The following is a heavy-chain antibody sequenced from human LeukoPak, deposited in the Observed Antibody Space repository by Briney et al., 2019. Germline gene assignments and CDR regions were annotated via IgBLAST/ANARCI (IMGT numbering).Heavy chain of an antibody. D-gene: IGHD6-13*01. J-gene: IGHJ6*02. Sequence: GGTLRLSCAASGFTFSRYGMHWVRQAPGRGLEWVSLISYDGVTKYYADTVKGRFTISRDNSKNTLYVQMNSLRAEDTAVYYCAKDRGSSSSAYGMDVWGQGTTVTVS. V-gene: IGHV3-30*18. CDR1: GFTFSRYG. CDR3: AKDRGSSSSAYGMDV. CDR2: ISYDGVTK.